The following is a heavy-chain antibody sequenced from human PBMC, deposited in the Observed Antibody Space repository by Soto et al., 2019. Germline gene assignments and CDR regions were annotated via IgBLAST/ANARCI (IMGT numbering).Heavy chain of an antibody. D-gene: IGHD3-10*01. J-gene: IGHJ4*02. CDR3: AKQRAGYGSGSDTFYFDF. Sequence: LRLSCSTSGFTFSTYAMNWVRQAPGKGLEWVSALSGSGGTTYYADSVRGRFTISRDNSKNTLFLQMSSLRAEDTALYYCAKQRAGYGSGSDTFYFDFWGQGTLVTVSS. CDR2: LSGSGGTT. CDR1: GFTFSTYA. V-gene: IGHV3-23*01.